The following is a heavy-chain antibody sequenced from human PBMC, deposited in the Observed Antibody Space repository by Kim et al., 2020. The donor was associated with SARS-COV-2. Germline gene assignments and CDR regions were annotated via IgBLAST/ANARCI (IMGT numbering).Heavy chain of an antibody. V-gene: IGHV3-74*01. Sequence: GGSLRLSCTTSGFTFTDYWIHWVRQAPGKGLVWVSYVNNDGSSTGYADSVKGRFTISRDNAKNTLYLHMNSLRLEDTAVYYCARGYGSGSDYWAQGTLVT. CDR3: ARGYGSGSDY. CDR1: GFTFTDYW. J-gene: IGHJ4*02. CDR2: VNNDGSST. D-gene: IGHD3-10*01.